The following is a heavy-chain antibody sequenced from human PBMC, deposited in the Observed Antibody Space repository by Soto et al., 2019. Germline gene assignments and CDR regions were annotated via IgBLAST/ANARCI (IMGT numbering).Heavy chain of an antibody. CDR1: GGSISSYH. CDR2: IYNSGSG. Sequence: PSETLSLTCTVCGGSISSYHWSWIRQPPGKGLEWIGYIYNSGSGNYNPSLKSRVTISLDTSKNQFSLRLSSVTAADTALYYCARQSPVLVRGFFEYWGQGILVTVSS. J-gene: IGHJ4*01. V-gene: IGHV4-59*08. CDR3: ARQSPVLVRGFFEY. D-gene: IGHD6-13*01.